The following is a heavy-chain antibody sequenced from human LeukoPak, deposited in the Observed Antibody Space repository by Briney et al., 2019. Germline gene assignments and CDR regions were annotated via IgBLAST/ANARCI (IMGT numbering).Heavy chain of an antibody. D-gene: IGHD1-26*01. Sequence: ASVKVSCKASGYTFTSYDINWVRQATGQGLEWMGWMNPTSGNTGYAQKFQGRVTITRNTSISTAYMELSSLRSEDTAVYYCARAERELLIDYWGQGTLVTVSS. CDR3: ARAERELLIDY. CDR1: GYTFTSYD. CDR2: MNPTSGNT. J-gene: IGHJ4*02. V-gene: IGHV1-8*03.